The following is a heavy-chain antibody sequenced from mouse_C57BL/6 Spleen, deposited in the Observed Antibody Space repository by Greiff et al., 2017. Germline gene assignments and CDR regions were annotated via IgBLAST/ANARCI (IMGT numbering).Heavy chain of an antibody. CDR3: ANGYYDWFAY. J-gene: IGHJ3*01. D-gene: IGHD2-3*01. CDR2: ISSGSSTI. Sequence: EVQVVESGGGLVKPGGSLKLSCAASGFTFSDYGMHWVRQAPEKGLEWVAYISSGSSTIYYADTVKGRFTISSDNAKNTLFLQMTSLRSEDTALYYCANGYYDWFAYWGKGTLVTVSA. CDR1: GFTFSDYG. V-gene: IGHV5-17*01.